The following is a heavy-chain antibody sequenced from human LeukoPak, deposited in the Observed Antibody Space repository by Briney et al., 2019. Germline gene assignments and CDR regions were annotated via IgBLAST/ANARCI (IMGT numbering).Heavy chain of an antibody. J-gene: IGHJ4*02. Sequence: PGGSLRLSCAASGFTFSSYAMHWVRQAPGKGLEWVAVISYDGSNKYYADSVKGRFTISRDNSKNTLYLQMNSLRAEDTAVYYCATRQMATIRYWGQGTLVTVSS. CDR3: ATRQMATIRY. CDR1: GFTFSSYA. CDR2: ISYDGSNK. V-gene: IGHV3-30-3*01. D-gene: IGHD5-24*01.